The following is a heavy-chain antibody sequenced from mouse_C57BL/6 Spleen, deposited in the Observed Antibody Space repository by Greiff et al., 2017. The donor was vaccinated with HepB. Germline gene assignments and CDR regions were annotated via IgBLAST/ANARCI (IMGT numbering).Heavy chain of an antibody. CDR2: IHPNSGST. D-gene: IGHD1-1*01. J-gene: IGHJ2*01. Sequence: QVQLQQPRAELVKPGASVKLSCKASGYTFTSYWMHWVKQRPGQGLEWIGMIHPNSGSTNYNEKFKSKATLTVDKSSSTAYMQLSSLTSEDSAVYYCAITTVVAGWYFDYWGQGTTLTVSS. V-gene: IGHV1-64*01. CDR3: AITTVVAGWYFDY. CDR1: GYTFTSYW.